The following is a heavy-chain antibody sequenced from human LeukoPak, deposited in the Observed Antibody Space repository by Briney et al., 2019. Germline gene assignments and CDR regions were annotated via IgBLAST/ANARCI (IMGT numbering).Heavy chain of an antibody. CDR3: ARSGVPNWFDP. V-gene: IGHV4-31*03. CDR2: IYYSGST. D-gene: IGHD2-8*02. J-gene: IGHJ5*02. Sequence: SQTLSLTCTVSGGSISSGGYYWSWIRQHPGKGLEWIGYIYYSGSTHYNPSLKSRVTISVDTSKNQFSLKLSSVTAADTAVYYCARSGVPNWFDPWGQGTLVTVSS. CDR1: GGSISSGGYY.